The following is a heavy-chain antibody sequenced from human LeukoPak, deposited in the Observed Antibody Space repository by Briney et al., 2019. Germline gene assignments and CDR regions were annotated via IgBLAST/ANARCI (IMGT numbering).Heavy chain of an antibody. CDR1: GYTLSSYY. V-gene: IGHV1-2*02. D-gene: IGHD6-19*01. CDR2: INPNSGGT. CDR3: AIAVAGTTLYYYYMDV. Sequence: GALVKVSCKASGYTLSSYYMHWVRQAPGQGLEWMGWINPNSGGTNYAQKFQGRVTMTRDTSISTAYMELSRLRSDDTAVYYCAIAVAGTTLYYYYMDVWGKGTTVTVSS. J-gene: IGHJ6*03.